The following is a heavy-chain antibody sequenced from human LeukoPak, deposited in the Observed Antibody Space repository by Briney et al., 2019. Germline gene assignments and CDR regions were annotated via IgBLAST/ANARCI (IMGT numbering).Heavy chain of an antibody. D-gene: IGHD1-14*01. Sequence: GGSLRLSCAASGFTVITNDMTWVRQAPGKGLEWVSVLYSDGNTKYADSGQGRFTISRDNSKNTLYLEMKSLSPDDTAVYYCARGVEPLAANTLAYWGQGTLVTVSS. CDR1: GFTVITND. CDR3: ARGVEPLAANTLAY. V-gene: IGHV3-53*01. CDR2: LYSDGNT. J-gene: IGHJ4*02.